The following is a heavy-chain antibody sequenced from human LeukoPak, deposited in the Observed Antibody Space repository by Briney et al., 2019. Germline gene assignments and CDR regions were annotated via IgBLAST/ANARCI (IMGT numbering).Heavy chain of an antibody. Sequence: PSETLSLTCTVFGGSISSYYWSWIRQPPGKGLEWIGYIYYSGSTNYNPSLKSRVTISVDTSKNQFSLKLSSVTAAGTAVYYCARTHRSGFSFDYWGQGILVTVSS. CDR3: ARTHRSGFSFDY. CDR1: GGSISSYY. D-gene: IGHD6-19*01. J-gene: IGHJ4*02. CDR2: IYYSGST. V-gene: IGHV4-59*08.